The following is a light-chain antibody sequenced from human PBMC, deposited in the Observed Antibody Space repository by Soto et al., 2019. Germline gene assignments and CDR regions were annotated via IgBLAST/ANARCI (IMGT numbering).Light chain of an antibody. CDR1: SSDVGGYNY. J-gene: IGLJ1*01. CDR2: DVS. Sequence: QSAVTQPAPVSGSPGQSITISCTGTSSDVGGYNYVSWYQQHPGKAPKLIIYDVSNRPSGVSNRFSGSKSGNTASLTISGLQAEDEADYYCSSYTSSSTYVFGTGTKVTVL. CDR3: SSYTSSSTYV. V-gene: IGLV2-14*01.